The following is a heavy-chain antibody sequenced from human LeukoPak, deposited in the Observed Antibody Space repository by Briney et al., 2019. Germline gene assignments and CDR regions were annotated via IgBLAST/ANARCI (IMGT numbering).Heavy chain of an antibody. CDR2: IKWDGGRT. CDR3: VRDRHYIGNREVRFPY. V-gene: IGHV3-20*04. CDR1: GFTFDDHG. D-gene: IGHD3-10*01. J-gene: IGHJ4*02. Sequence: PGGYLRLSCAASGFTFDDHGMSWVRQAPGKGLEWVSGIKWDGGRTGYADSVKGRFTISRDNAKNSLDLQMTSLRVEDTAVYYCVRDRHYIGNREVRFPYWGQGALVTVSS.